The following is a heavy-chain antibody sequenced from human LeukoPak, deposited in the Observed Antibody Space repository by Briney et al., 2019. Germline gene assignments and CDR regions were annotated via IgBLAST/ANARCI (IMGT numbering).Heavy chain of an antibody. CDR1: GFTFSRYG. J-gene: IGHJ4*02. D-gene: IGHD1-26*01. Sequence: PGGSLRLSCAASGFTFSRYGMHWVRQAPGKGLEWVAVIWSDGNNKEHGDSVKGRFTISRDNAKSSLYLQMNSLRAEDTAVYYCARGGTYYYHYFDYWGQGTLVTVSS. CDR2: IWSDGNNK. V-gene: IGHV3-33*01. CDR3: ARGGTYYYHYFDY.